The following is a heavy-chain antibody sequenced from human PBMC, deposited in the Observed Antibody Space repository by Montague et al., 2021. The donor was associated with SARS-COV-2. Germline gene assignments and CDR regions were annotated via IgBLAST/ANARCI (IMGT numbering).Heavy chain of an antibody. V-gene: IGHV4-31*03. Sequence: TLSLTCTVSGGSISSGGYYWSWIRQHPGKGLEWIGYLYYSGSTYYNPSLKSRVTILVGMSKNQFSLKLSSVTAADTALYYCARDGYSNSGFDPWGQGTLVTVS. D-gene: IGHD4-11*01. J-gene: IGHJ5*02. CDR2: LYYSGST. CDR1: GGSISSGGYY. CDR3: ARDGYSNSGFDP.